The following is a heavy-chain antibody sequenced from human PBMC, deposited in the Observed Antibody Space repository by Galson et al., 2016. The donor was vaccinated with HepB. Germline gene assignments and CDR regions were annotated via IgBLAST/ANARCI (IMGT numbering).Heavy chain of an antibody. CDR1: GFSLTNYG. Sequence: SLRLSCAASGFSLTNYGVHWVRQAPGKGLDWVAMISYDGSNERYVESVKGRFRISRDNSKSTLYLQMSSLREEDTAVYYCVKERMAFGAIIPHGLDVWGKGTTVIVSS. D-gene: IGHD3-16*01. J-gene: IGHJ6*01. CDR2: ISYDGSNE. V-gene: IGHV3-30*18. CDR3: VKERMAFGAIIPHGLDV.